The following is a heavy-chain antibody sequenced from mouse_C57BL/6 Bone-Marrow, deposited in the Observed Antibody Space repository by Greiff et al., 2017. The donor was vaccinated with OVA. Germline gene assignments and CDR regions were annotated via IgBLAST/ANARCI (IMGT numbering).Heavy chain of an antibody. V-gene: IGHV1-81*01. CDR1: GYTFTSYG. CDR3: AREGSYVRYFDV. Sequence: QVQLQQSGAELARPGASVKLSCKASGYTFTSYGISWVKQRTGQGLEWIGEIYPRSGNTYYNEKFKGKATLTADKSYSTAYMELRSLTSEDSAVYFCAREGSYVRYFDVWGTGTTVTVSS. CDR2: IYPRSGNT. J-gene: IGHJ1*03. D-gene: IGHD1-1*02.